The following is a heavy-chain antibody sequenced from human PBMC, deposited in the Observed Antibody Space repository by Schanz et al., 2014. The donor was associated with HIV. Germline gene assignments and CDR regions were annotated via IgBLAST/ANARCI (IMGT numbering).Heavy chain of an antibody. V-gene: IGHV3-48*02. D-gene: IGHD6-13*01. Sequence: IQVVESGGGVVQPGRSLRLSCVASGFMFSSYGMNWVRQAPGKGLEWVSYISSSSSTIYYADSVKGRFTISRDNGKNSLYLQMNSLRDEDTGVYYCAKWGGSSWYWFDSWGQGTQVTVSS. CDR1: GFMFSSYG. J-gene: IGHJ5*01. CDR3: AKWGGSSWYWFDS. CDR2: ISSSSSTI.